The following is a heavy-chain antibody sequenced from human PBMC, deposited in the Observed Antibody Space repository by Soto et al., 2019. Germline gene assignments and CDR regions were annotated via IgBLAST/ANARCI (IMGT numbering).Heavy chain of an antibody. Sequence: EVQLVESGGGLVQPGGSLKLSCAASGFTFSGSALHWVRQASGKGLEWVGRIRSKGNNYATAYGASLKGRFTIARDDSKNTAYLQMNSLNTEDTAVYSCRRQASDFWSGKPQYYMDVWGKGTTATVSS. D-gene: IGHD3-3*01. CDR3: RRQASDFWSGKPQYYMDV. V-gene: IGHV3-73*01. CDR2: IRSKGNNYAT. CDR1: GFTFSGSA. J-gene: IGHJ6*03.